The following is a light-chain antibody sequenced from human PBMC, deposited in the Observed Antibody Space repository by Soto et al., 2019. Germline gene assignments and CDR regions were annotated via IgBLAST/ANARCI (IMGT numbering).Light chain of an antibody. V-gene: IGKV3D-20*02. CDR2: GVY. J-gene: IGKJ1*01. Sequence: EMVLTQSPGTLSLSLGERATLSCRASQSLRTNSLAWYQQKPGQAPRLLISGVYSRAAGIPDRFSGSGSGTDFTLTISSLEPEDFAVYYCQQRSNWPRTFGQGTKVEIK. CDR1: QSLRTNS. CDR3: QQRSNWPRT.